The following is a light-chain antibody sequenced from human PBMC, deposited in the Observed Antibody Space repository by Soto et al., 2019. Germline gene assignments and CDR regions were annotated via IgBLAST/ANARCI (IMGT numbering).Light chain of an antibody. CDR2: GAS. Sequence: EIVLTQSPGTLSLSPGERAALSCGASQSVSSNSLAWYQQKPGQAPRLLIFGASSRATGIPDRFSGSGSGTDFTLTISGLEPEDFAVYYCQQYGSSPPYTFGQGTKVDIK. J-gene: IGKJ2*01. CDR3: QQYGSSPPYT. CDR1: QSVSSNS. V-gene: IGKV3-20*01.